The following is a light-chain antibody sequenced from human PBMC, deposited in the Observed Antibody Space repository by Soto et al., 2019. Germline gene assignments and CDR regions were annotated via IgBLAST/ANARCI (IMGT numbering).Light chain of an antibody. CDR1: SSDVGGYNY. CDR2: DVT. CDR3: DSYAGSYTWV. V-gene: IGLV2-11*01. Sequence: QSVLTQPRSVSGSPGQSVTISCTGTSSDVGGYNYVSWYQQHPGKAPKLMIYDVTKRPSGVPDRFSGSKSGNTASLTISGLQREDEADYHCDSYAGSYTWVFGGGTKLTVL. J-gene: IGLJ3*02.